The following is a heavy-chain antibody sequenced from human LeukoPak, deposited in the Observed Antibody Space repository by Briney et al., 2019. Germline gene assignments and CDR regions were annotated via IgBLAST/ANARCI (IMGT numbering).Heavy chain of an antibody. D-gene: IGHD3-22*01. J-gene: IGHJ6*02. Sequence: GGSLRLSCATSGFTFDDSAMHWVRQAPGKGLEWVAGINWNRQKIGYADSVRGRFTISTDSAKNSLYLQMNSLRPEDTALYYCVKDKTAWLFGGEYYHYGMDVWGQGTTVIVSS. V-gene: IGHV3-9*01. CDR2: INWNRQKI. CDR1: GFTFDDSA. CDR3: VKDKTAWLFGGEYYHYGMDV.